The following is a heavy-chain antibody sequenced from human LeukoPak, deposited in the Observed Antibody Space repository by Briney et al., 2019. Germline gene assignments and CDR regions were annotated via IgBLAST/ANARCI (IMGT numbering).Heavy chain of an antibody. Sequence: SETLSLTCAVYGGSFSGYYWSWIRQPPGKGLEWIGEINHSGSTNYNPSLKSRVTISVDTSKNQFSLKLSSVTAADTAVYYCARRSYGSAPYFDYWGQGTLVTVSS. J-gene: IGHJ4*02. CDR2: INHSGST. CDR3: ARRSYGSAPYFDY. CDR1: GGSFSGYY. D-gene: IGHD3-10*01. V-gene: IGHV4-34*01.